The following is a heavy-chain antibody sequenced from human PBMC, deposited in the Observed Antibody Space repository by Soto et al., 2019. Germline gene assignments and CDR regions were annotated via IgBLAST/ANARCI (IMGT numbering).Heavy chain of an antibody. Sequence: GESLKISCKGSGYSFTSYWISWVRQMPGKGLEWMGRIDPSDSYTNYSPSFQGHVTISADKSISTAYLQWSSLKASDTAMYYCARQGDGSGGYWARVHYYGMDVWGQGTTVTVSS. V-gene: IGHV5-10-1*01. CDR3: ARQGDGSGGYWARVHYYGMDV. CDR1: GYSFTSYW. J-gene: IGHJ6*02. D-gene: IGHD3-10*01. CDR2: IDPSDSYT.